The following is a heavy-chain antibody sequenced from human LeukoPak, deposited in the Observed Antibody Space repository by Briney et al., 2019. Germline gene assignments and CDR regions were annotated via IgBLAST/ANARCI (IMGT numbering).Heavy chain of an antibody. J-gene: IGHJ6*02. CDR1: GGSISSYY. Sequence: SETLSLTCTVSGGSISSYYWSWIRQPPGKGLEWIRYIYYSGSTNYDPSLKSRVTISVDTSKNQFSLKLSSVTAADTAVYYCARGGKMYSSSWYASNYYGMDVWGQGTTVTVSS. CDR3: ARGGKMYSSSWYASNYYGMDV. V-gene: IGHV4-59*01. CDR2: IYYSGST. D-gene: IGHD6-13*01.